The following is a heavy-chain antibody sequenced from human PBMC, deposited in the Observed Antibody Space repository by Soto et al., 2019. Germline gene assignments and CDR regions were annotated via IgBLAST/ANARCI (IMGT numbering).Heavy chain of an antibody. CDR3: ARDGVVVTARGGFDY. J-gene: IGHJ4*02. V-gene: IGHV3-30-3*01. D-gene: IGHD2-21*02. CDR2: ITNDGSNK. CDR1: GFTFSSYA. Sequence: QVQLVESGGGVVQPGRSLRLSCAASGFTFSSYAMHWVRQAPGKGLERGAVITNDGSNKYYADSVKGRFTISRDSSKNTLYLQLSSLRAEDTAVYYCARDGVVVTARGGFDYRGQGTLVTVSS.